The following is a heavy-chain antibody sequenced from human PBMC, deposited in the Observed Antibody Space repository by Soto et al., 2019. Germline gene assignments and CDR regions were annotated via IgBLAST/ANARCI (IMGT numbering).Heavy chain of an antibody. CDR3: ARGGSLWFGELSAYYYGMDV. J-gene: IGHJ6*02. D-gene: IGHD3-10*01. CDR2: INPNSGGT. V-gene: IGHV1-2*02. CDR1: GYTLTGYY. Sequence: ASVKVSCKASGYTLTGYYMHWVRQAPGQGLEWMGWINPNSGGTNYAQKFQGGVTMTRDTSISTAYMELSRLRSDVTAVYYCARGGSLWFGELSAYYYGMDVWGQGTTVTVSS.